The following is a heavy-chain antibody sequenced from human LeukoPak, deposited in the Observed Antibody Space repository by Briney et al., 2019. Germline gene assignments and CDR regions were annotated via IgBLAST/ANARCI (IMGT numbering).Heavy chain of an antibody. Sequence: SETLSLTCTVSGGSISSGVYYWSWIRQHPGKGLEWIGYIYYSGSTYYNPSLKSRVTISVDTSKNQFSLKLSSVTAADTAVYYCASGRAYGVDVWGQGTTVTVSS. CDR2: IYYSGST. V-gene: IGHV4-31*03. D-gene: IGHD3-16*01. CDR3: ASGRAYGVDV. J-gene: IGHJ6*02. CDR1: GGSISSGVYY.